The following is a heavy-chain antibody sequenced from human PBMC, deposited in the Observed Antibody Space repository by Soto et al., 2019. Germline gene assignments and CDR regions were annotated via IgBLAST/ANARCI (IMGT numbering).Heavy chain of an antibody. D-gene: IGHD6-13*01. J-gene: IGHJ4*02. CDR1: GFTFSSYG. Sequence: GGSLRLSCAASGFTFSSYGMHWVRQAPGKGLEWVAVIWYDGSNKYYADSVKGRFTISRDNSKNTLYLQMNSLRAEDTAIYYCARGPSYSSSWYGFDYWGQGALVTVSS. CDR3: ARGPSYSSSWYGFDY. CDR2: IWYDGSNK. V-gene: IGHV3-33*01.